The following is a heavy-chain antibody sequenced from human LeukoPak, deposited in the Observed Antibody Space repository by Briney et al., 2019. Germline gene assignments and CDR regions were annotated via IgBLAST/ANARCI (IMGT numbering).Heavy chain of an antibody. CDR1: GYTLTELS. CDR2: FDPEDGET. J-gene: IGHJ5*02. Sequence: GASVKVSCKVSGYTLTELSMHWVRQAPGKGLEWMGGFDPEDGETIYAQKFQGRVTMTRDMSTSTVYMELSSLRSEDTAVYYCARDLEAGAYYYGSGSFNENWFDPWGQGTLVTVSS. D-gene: IGHD3-10*01. V-gene: IGHV1-24*01. CDR3: ARDLEAGAYYYGSGSFNENWFDP.